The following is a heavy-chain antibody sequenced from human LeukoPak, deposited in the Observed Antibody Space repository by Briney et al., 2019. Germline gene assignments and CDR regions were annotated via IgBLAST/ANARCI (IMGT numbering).Heavy chain of an antibody. V-gene: IGHV3-48*03. Sequence: GGSLRLSCAASGFTFSSYEMNWVRQAPGKGLEWVSYISSSGSTIYYADSVKGRFTISRDNAKNSLYLQMNSLGAEDTAVYYCATAYYYDSSGYSNWFDPWGQGTLVTVSS. CDR2: ISSSGSTI. CDR1: GFTFSSYE. CDR3: ATAYYYDSSGYSNWFDP. D-gene: IGHD3-22*01. J-gene: IGHJ5*02.